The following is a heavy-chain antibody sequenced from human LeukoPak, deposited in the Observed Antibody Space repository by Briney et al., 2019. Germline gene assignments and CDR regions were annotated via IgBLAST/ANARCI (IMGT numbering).Heavy chain of an antibody. V-gene: IGHV1-69*13. CDR3: ASYDSSGSGSY. Sequence: ASVKVSCKASGGTFSSYAISWVRQAPGQGLEWMGGIIPIFGTANYAQKFQGRVTITADESTSTAYMELSSLRSEDTAVYYCASYDSSGSGSYWGQGTLVTVSS. CDR1: GGTFSSYA. D-gene: IGHD3-22*01. CDR2: IIPIFGTA. J-gene: IGHJ4*02.